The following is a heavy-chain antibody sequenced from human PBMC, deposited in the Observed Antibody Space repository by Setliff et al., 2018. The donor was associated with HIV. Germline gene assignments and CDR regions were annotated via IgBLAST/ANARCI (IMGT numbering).Heavy chain of an antibody. CDR3: ARGGTAAVNPNFDY. V-gene: IGHV3-30*02. CDR1: GFTFDDYG. D-gene: IGHD6-13*01. CDR2: IRYDGSNK. J-gene: IGHJ4*02. Sequence: PGGSLRLSCAASGFTFDDYGMHWVRQAPGKGLEWVAFIRYDGSNKYYADSLKGRFTISRDNAKNSLSLQMNSLRAEDTAVYFCARGGTAAVNPNFDYWGQGMLVTVSS.